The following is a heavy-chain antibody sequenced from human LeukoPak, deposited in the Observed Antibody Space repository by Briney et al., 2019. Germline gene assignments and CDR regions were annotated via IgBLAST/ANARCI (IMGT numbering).Heavy chain of an antibody. J-gene: IGHJ4*02. CDR2: INSDGSST. V-gene: IGHV3-74*01. CDR3: AKDLYTSRYACCFDY. CDR1: GFTFSSYW. D-gene: IGHD6-13*01. Sequence: GGSLRLSCAASGFTFSSYWMHWVRQAPGKGLVWVSRINSDGSSTSYADSVKGRFTISRDNAKNTLYLQMNSLRAEDTAVYYCAKDLYTSRYACCFDYWGQGTLVTVSS.